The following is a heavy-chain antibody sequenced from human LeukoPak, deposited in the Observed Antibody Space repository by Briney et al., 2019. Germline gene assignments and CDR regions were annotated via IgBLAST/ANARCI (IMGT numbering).Heavy chain of an antibody. J-gene: IGHJ4*02. CDR2: IFSGGTT. CDR3: ARGVLGYSYGFDY. Sequence: PGGSLRLSCAASGFTVSSNYMSWARQAPGKGLEWVSVIFSGGTTYYADSVKGRFTISRHNSENTLYLQMNSLRGEDTAVYYCARGVLGYSYGFDYWGQGTLVTVSS. V-gene: IGHV3-53*04. D-gene: IGHD5-18*01. CDR1: GFTVSSNY.